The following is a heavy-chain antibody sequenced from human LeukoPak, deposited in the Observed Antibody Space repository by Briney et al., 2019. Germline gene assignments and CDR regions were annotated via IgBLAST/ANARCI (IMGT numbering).Heavy chain of an antibody. CDR1: GFTFTNAW. D-gene: IGHD1-20*01. CDR3: STLTSRGLSDS. J-gene: IGHJ4*02. V-gene: IGHV3-15*07. CDR2: IKSKADGETI. Sequence: GGSLRLSCAASGFTFTNAWMNWVRQAPGKGLEWVGRIKSKADGETIDYAAPVKGRFTFSRDDSKNILYLQMNSLKSEDTAVYYCSTLTSRGLSDSWGQGTLVTVSS.